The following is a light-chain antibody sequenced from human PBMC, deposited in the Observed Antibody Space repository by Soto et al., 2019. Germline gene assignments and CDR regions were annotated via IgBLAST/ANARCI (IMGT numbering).Light chain of an antibody. CDR3: CSYAGSSTLWV. CDR1: SSDVGSYNL. V-gene: IGLV2-23*02. CDR2: EVS. Sequence: QSVLTQPASVSGSPGQSITISCTGTSSDVGSYNLVSWYQQHPGKAPKLMIYEVSKRPSGVSSRFSGSKSGNTASLTISGLQAEDEADYYCCSYAGSSTLWVFGGGTKLTVL. J-gene: IGLJ3*02.